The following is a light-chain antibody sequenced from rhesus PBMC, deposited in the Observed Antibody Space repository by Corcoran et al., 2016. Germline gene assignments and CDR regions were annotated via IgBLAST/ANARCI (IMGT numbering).Light chain of an antibody. CDR2: KAF. CDR3: QHVYGITPT. CDR1: QAISNN. V-gene: IGKV1-25*01. Sequence: DIQMTQSPSSLSASVGDRVTITCQASQAISNNLAWYQQKPGKVPKLLIYKAFTFQNGVPSRFSGSGSGTDFTLPISSLQPEDFATYYCQHVYGITPTFGQGTKVEIK. J-gene: IGKJ1*01.